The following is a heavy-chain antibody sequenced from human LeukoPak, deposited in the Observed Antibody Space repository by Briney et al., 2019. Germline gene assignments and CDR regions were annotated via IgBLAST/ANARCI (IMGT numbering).Heavy chain of an antibody. CDR3: AREKWLVLKFDY. CDR2: ISYDGSNK. Sequence: GGSLRLSCAASGFTFSSYAMHWVRQAPGKGLEWVAVISYDGSNKYYADSVKGRFTISRDNSKNTLYLQMNSLRAEDTAVYYCAREKWLVLKFDYWGQGTLVTVSS. D-gene: IGHD6-19*01. J-gene: IGHJ4*02. CDR1: GFTFSSYA. V-gene: IGHV3-30-3*01.